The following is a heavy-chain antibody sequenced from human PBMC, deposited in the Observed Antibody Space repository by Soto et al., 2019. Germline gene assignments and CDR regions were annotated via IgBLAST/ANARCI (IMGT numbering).Heavy chain of an antibody. CDR2: INPASGGT. CDR3: ARGPSTGCFDS. J-gene: IGHJ4*02. V-gene: IGHV1-3*01. CDR1: GYHFTTIF. D-gene: IGHD1-1*01. Sequence: QVQLVQSGAEVKKPGASVKISCKTSGYHFTTIFLHWMRQAPGQRLEWMGWINPASGGTMFSQNLLGRVSSPRDTSATTAYMELTILTSEDTAVYYCARGPSTGCFDSWGQGTLVTVSS.